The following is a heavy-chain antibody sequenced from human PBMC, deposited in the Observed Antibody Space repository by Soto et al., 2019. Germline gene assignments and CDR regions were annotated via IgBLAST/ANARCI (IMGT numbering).Heavy chain of an antibody. CDR3: ARDPNYYGSGSDLGPSYYMDV. Sequence: PGGSLRLSCAASGFTFSSYGMHWVRQAPGKGLEWVAVIWYDGSNKYYADSVKGRFTISRDNSKNTLYLQMNSLRAEDTAVYYCARDPNYYGSGSDLGPSYYMDVWGKGTTVTVSS. J-gene: IGHJ6*03. CDR2: IWYDGSNK. D-gene: IGHD3-10*01. V-gene: IGHV3-33*01. CDR1: GFTFSSYG.